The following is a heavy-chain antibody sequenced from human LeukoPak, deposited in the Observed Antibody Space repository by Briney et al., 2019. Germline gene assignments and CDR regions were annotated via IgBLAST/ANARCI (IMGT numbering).Heavy chain of an antibody. J-gene: IGHJ6*02. CDR1: GFTISSYW. CDR3: ARAPPYSSASWGYYGMDV. CDR2: INGDGSST. D-gene: IGHD6-6*01. Sequence: PGGSLRLSCGATGFTISSYWMHWARQAPGKGLVWVSRINGDGSSTTYADSVKGRFTISRENAKNSLYLQMNSLRAGDTAVYCCARAPPYSSASWGYYGMDVWGQGTTVTVSS. V-gene: IGHV3-74*03.